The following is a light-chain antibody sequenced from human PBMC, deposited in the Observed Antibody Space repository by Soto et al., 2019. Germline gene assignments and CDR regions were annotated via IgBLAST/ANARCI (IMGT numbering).Light chain of an antibody. CDR2: GSS. V-gene: IGKV3-20*01. CDR1: QSVSNNY. J-gene: IGKJ2*01. Sequence: VLTQSPGTLSLSPGERATLSCRASQSVSNNYFAWYQQKPGQAPRLLIFGSSDKATGIPDRFSGSGSGTDFTLTISRLEPEDFAVYYCQQYGSSPPYTFGQGTKLEIK. CDR3: QQYGSSPPYT.